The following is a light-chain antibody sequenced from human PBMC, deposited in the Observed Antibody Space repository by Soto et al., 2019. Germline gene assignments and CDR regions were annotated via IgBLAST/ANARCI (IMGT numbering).Light chain of an antibody. CDR1: ETLSSN. J-gene: IGKJ5*01. V-gene: IGKV3-15*01. CDR3: QHYNNGLPIT. Sequence: EIVLKHSPGTLSLTPGERATLSCRASETLSSNSLAWYQQKPGQAPRLLIYDTSTRATGIPARFSGSGSGTEFTLTISSLQSEDFAVYYCQHYNNGLPITFGQGRRLEIK. CDR2: DTS.